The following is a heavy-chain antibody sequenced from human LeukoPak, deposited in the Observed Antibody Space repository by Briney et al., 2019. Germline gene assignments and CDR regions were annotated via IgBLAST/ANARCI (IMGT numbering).Heavy chain of an antibody. CDR2: IYSDDST. V-gene: IGHV3-53*01. D-gene: IGHD2-21*02. Sequence: GGSLRLSCAASGFTVSSNYMSWVRQAPGKGLEWVSVIYSDDSTYYADSVKGRFTISRDNAKNSLYLQMNSLRAEDTAVYYCAREWACGGDCYEYYFDYWGQGTLVTVSS. CDR3: AREWACGGDCYEYYFDY. CDR1: GFTVSSNY. J-gene: IGHJ4*02.